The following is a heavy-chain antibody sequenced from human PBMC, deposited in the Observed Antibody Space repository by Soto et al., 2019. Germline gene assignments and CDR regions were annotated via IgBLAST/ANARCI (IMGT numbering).Heavy chain of an antibody. D-gene: IGHD3-16*02. J-gene: IGHJ5*02. CDR2: INPSGGST. Sequence: RASVKVSCKASGYTFTDYYIHWVRQAPGQGLEWMGVINPSGGSTTYAQRFQGRVTMTRDTSTSTVYMELSSLRSEDTAVYYCARGVMIPFGGVIVDNWFDPWGQGTLVTVSS. CDR3: ARGVMIPFGGVIVDNWFDP. CDR1: GYTFTDYY. V-gene: IGHV1-46*01.